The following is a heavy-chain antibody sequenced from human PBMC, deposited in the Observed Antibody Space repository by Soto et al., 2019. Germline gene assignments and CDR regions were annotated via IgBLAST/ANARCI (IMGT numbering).Heavy chain of an antibody. J-gene: IGHJ4*02. CDR2: FDPEDGET. D-gene: IGHD3-10*01. CDR3: AKAEKYYGSGSYYSDY. V-gene: IGHV1-24*01. CDR1: GYTLTELS. Sequence: ASVKVSCKVSGYTLTELSMHWVRQAPGKGLEWMGGFDPEDGETIYAQKFQGRVTMTEDTSTDTAYMELSSLRSEDTAVYYCAKAEKYYGSGSYYSDYWGQGTLVTVSS.